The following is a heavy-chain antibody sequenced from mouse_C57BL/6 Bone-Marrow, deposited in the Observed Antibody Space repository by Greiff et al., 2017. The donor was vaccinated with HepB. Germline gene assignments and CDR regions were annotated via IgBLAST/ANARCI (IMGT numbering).Heavy chain of an antibody. CDR1: GYTFTDYY. D-gene: IGHD2-5*01. CDR2: IYPGSGNT. V-gene: IGHV1-76*01. J-gene: IGHJ3*01. Sequence: QVQLKESGAELVRPGASVKLSCKASGYTFTDYYINWVKQRPGQGLEWIARIYPGSGNTYYNEKFKGKATLTAEKSSSTAYMQLSSLTSEDSAVYFCARDYYSKGGFAYWGQGTLVTVSA. CDR3: ARDYYSKGGFAY.